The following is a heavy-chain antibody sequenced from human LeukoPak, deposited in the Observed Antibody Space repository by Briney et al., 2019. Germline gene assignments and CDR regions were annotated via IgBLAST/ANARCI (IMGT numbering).Heavy chain of an antibody. V-gene: IGHV4-30-4*08. CDR1: GGSMNTDDFH. D-gene: IGHD1-26*01. CDR2: IYHTGRT. J-gene: IGHJ6*03. Sequence: SETLSLTCNVSGGSMNTDDFHWTWIRQPPGKGLEWIAYIYHTGRTYYNPSLKSRIAISVDTSKNQFSLKMTFVTATDTAVYYCARGSGYFYYMDVWGKGTTVIVS. CDR3: ARGSGYFYYMDV.